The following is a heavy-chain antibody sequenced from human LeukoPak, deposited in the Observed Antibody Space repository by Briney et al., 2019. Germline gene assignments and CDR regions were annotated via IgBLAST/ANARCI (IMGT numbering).Heavy chain of an antibody. V-gene: IGHV3-9*01. CDR3: AKDRRPTVSGGYFDL. CDR1: GFTFDDYA. Sequence: QPGRSLRLSCAASGFTFDDYAMHWVRQAPGKGLEWVSGISWNSGHRGYADSVKGRFTISRDNAKNSLYLQMKSLRAEDTALYYCAKDRRPTVSGGYFDLWGRGTLVIVSS. J-gene: IGHJ2*01. D-gene: IGHD3-10*01. CDR2: ISWNSGHR.